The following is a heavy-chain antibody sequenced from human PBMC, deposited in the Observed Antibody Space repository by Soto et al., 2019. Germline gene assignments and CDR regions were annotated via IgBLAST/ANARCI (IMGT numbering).Heavy chain of an antibody. CDR1: GGSISSYY. J-gene: IGHJ4*02. Sequence: SETLSLTCTVSGGSISSYYWSWIRQPPGKGLEWIGYIYYSGSTNYNPSLKSRVTISVDTSKNQFSLKLSSVTAADTAVYYCARGGYGDYQVDYWGQGTLVTVSS. CDR2: IYYSGST. V-gene: IGHV4-59*01. D-gene: IGHD4-17*01. CDR3: ARGGYGDYQVDY.